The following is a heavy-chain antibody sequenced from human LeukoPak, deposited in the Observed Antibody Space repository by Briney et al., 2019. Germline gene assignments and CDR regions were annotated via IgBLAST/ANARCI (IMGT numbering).Heavy chain of an antibody. Sequence: SETLSLTCTVSGGSISSGSYYWSWIRQPAGKGLEWIGRIYTSGSTNYNPSLKSRVTISVDTSKNQFSLKLSSVTAADTAVYYCARCPITMIVVGFDYWGQGTLVTVSS. CDR3: ARCPITMIVVGFDY. D-gene: IGHD3-22*01. CDR1: GGSISSGSYY. J-gene: IGHJ4*02. CDR2: IYTSGST. V-gene: IGHV4-61*02.